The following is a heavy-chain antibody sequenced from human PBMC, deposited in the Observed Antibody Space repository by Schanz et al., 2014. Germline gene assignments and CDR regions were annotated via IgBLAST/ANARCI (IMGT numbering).Heavy chain of an antibody. CDR2: VRNKNNRYTT. CDR3: ARRASCSCIGCAFDS. D-gene: IGHD2-2*01. CDR1: GFTFSDHY. V-gene: IGHV3-72*01. Sequence: EVQLVESGGGLVQPGGSLRLSCAASGFTFSDHYMDWVRQAPGKGLEWVGRVRNKNNRYTTEYAASVKSRFTISRDDSKNSLYLQMNSVKTEDAAMYYCARRASCSCIGCAFDSWGQGTLVTVSS. J-gene: IGHJ4*02.